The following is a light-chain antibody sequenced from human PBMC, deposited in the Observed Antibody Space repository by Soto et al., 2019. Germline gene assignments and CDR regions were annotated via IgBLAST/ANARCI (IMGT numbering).Light chain of an antibody. V-gene: IGKV3-15*01. CDR2: GAS. CDR3: HQSNYRPPA. Sequence: EIVMTQSPATLSVSPGERAALSCRASQSVSGNLAWYQQTPGQAPRLLIYGASTRATGIPARFSGSGFGTEFTLTISSLKSEAFAVYYCHQSNYRPPAFGQGTRLEIK. CDR1: QSVSGN. J-gene: IGKJ5*01.